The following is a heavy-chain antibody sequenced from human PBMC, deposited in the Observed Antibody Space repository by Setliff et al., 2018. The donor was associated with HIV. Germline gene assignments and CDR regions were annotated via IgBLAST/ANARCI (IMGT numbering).Heavy chain of an antibody. Sequence: SETLSLTCTVSGGSISSSSHYWGWIRQPPGKGLEWIGSIYYSGSTYYNPSLKSRVTISVDTSKNQFSLKLSSVTAADTAVFYCARGSQWELLPYFDYWGQGTLVTVSS. D-gene: IGHD1-26*01. CDR3: ARGSQWELLPYFDY. CDR2: IYYSGST. J-gene: IGHJ4*02. V-gene: IGHV4-39*07. CDR1: GGSISSSSHY.